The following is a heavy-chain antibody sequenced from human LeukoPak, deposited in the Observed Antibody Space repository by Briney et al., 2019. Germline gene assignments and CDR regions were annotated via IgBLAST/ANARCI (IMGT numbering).Heavy chain of an antibody. V-gene: IGHV3-66*01. CDR3: ARDLGYSDSD. D-gene: IGHD3-22*01. CDR2: IYSDGST. J-gene: IGHJ4*02. CDR1: GFTFSTYW. Sequence: GGSLRLSCGASGFTFSTYWMSWVRQAPGKGLEWVSLIYSDGSTYYADSVRGRFTISRDNSKNTLYLQMNSLRAEDTAVYFCARDLGYSDSDWGQGTLVTVSS.